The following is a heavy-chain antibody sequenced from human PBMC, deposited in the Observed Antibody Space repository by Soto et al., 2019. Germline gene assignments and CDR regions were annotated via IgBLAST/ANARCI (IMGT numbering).Heavy chain of an antibody. J-gene: IGHJ6*02. Sequence: GGSLRLSXAASGFTFSDYYMSWIRQAPGKGLEWVSYISSSGSTIYYADSVKGRFTISRDNAKNSLYLQMNSLRAEDTAVYYCASVGATTYYYYGMDVWGQGTTVTVSS. D-gene: IGHD1-26*01. CDR3: ASVGATTYYYYGMDV. V-gene: IGHV3-11*01. CDR1: GFTFSDYY. CDR2: ISSSGSTI.